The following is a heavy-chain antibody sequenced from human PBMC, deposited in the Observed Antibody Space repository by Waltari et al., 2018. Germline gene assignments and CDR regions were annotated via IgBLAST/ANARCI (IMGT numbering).Heavy chain of an antibody. CDR2: ISSSSTTI. J-gene: IGHJ4*02. CDR1: EFSISSYS. CDR3: ARGRPCDY. Sequence: EVQLVESGGGLVQPGGSLRLSCAASEFSISSYSMSWFRQAPGKGLEWISYISSSSTTIYYADSVKGRFTISRDNAKNSLFLQMNSLKAEDTAVYYCARGRPCDYWGQGTLVTVSS. V-gene: IGHV3-48*04.